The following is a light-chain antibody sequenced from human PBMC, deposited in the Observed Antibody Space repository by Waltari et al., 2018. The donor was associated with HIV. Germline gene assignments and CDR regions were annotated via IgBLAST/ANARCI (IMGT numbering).Light chain of an antibody. J-gene: IGLJ3*02. Sequence: SYVLITPSSVSIAPAATATIPCGGKNIGSDSVQCYRQRPGQAPMVVMSYDTDRPSGIPDRVTGSNSGNTATLTISDVEAGDEADYYCQIWDSGSDLWVFGGGTKLTV. CDR1: NIGSDS. V-gene: IGLV3-21*04. CDR3: QIWDSGSDLWV. CDR2: YDT.